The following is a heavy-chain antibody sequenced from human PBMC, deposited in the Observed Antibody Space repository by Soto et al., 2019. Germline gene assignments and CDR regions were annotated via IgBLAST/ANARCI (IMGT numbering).Heavy chain of an antibody. Sequence: GGSLRLSCAASGFTFSSYAMHWVRQAPGKGLEWVAVISYDGSNKYYADSVKGRFTISRDNSKNTLYLQMNSLRAEDTAVYYCARDFSYSRGYYYSGMDVWGQGTTVTVYS. J-gene: IGHJ6*02. CDR2: ISYDGSNK. V-gene: IGHV3-30-3*01. D-gene: IGHD6-13*01. CDR3: ARDFSYSRGYYYSGMDV. CDR1: GFTFSSYA.